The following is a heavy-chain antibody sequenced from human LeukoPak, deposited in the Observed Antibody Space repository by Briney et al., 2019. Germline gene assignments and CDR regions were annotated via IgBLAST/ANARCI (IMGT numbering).Heavy chain of an antibody. CDR3: ARVGSSSSWYVLRPVDS. J-gene: IGHJ4*02. CDR1: GFTFSGYW. CDR2: IKQDGSDK. D-gene: IGHD6-13*01. V-gene: IGHV3-7*03. Sequence: PGGSLRLSCAASGFTFSGYWMGWVRQAPGKGLEWVANIKQDGSDKYYVDSVKGRFTISRDNAKNSLYLQMNSLRAEDTAVYYCARVGSSSSWYVLRPVDSWGQGTLVTVSS.